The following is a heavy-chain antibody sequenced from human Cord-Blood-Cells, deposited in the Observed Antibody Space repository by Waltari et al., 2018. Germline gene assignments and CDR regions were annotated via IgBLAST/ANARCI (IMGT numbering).Heavy chain of an antibody. J-gene: IGHJ4*02. CDR1: GYTFTGYY. CDR3: ASPLSDWGLDY. CDR2: INPNRGGT. D-gene: IGHD7-27*01. Sequence: QVQLVQSGAEVKKPGASVKVSCKASGYTFTGYYMHCVRQAPGQGLEWMGWINPNRGGTNYAQKFQGRVTMTRDTSISTAYMELSRLRSDDTAVYYCASPLSDWGLDYWGQGTLVTVSS. V-gene: IGHV1-2*02.